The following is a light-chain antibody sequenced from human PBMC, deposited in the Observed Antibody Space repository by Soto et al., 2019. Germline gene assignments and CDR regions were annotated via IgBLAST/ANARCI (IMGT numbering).Light chain of an antibody. J-gene: IGKJ5*01. V-gene: IGKV3D-15*01. CDR2: GAT. CDR1: HSVTSDY. Sequence: IVLTQSPGTLSLSPGERSTLSFSSSHSVTSDYLAWYQQKPGQAPRLLIYGATKRATGIPDRFSGSGSGTEFTLTISGLQSEDFAVYYCQQYNDRPPITFGQGTRLEIK. CDR3: QQYNDRPPIT.